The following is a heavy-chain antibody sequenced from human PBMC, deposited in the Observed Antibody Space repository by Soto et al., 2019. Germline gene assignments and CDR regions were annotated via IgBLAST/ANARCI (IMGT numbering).Heavy chain of an antibody. CDR1: GFTFSDHY. CDR3: VRVRGGGTYHFDY. D-gene: IGHD3-10*01. V-gene: IGHV3-72*01. CDR2: TRNKANSYTT. Sequence: EVQLAESGGGLVQPGGSLRLSCAASGFTFSDHYMDWVRQAPGKGLKWVGRTRNKANSYTTEYVASVKGRFTISRDDSKNSLYLQMNSLKTDDTAVYYCVRVRGGGTYHFDYWGQGTLVTVSS. J-gene: IGHJ4*02.